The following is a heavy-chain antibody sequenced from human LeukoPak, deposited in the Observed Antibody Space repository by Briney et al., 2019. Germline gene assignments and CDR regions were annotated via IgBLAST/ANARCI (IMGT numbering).Heavy chain of an antibody. CDR3: ARDRYDRSGYYDY. Sequence: GSLILSCAASGFTLSSYSMNWVRQAPGKGLEWVSSIISSSSYIHYTDSVKGRFTISRDNTKKSLYLQMNSLRAEDTAVYYCARDRYDRSGYYDYWGQGTLVTVSS. CDR2: IISSSSYI. V-gene: IGHV3-21*01. D-gene: IGHD3-22*01. CDR1: GFTLSSYS. J-gene: IGHJ4*02.